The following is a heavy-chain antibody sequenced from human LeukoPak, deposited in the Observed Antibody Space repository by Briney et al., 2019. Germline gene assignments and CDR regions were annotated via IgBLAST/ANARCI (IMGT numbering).Heavy chain of an antibody. Sequence: GGSLRLSCAASGFTFSSYAMSWVRQAPGKGLEWVSAISGSGGSTYYADSVKGRFTISRDNSKNTLYLQMNSLRAEDTAVYYCAKVRQLGYYDSSGYSDYWGQGTLVTVSS. V-gene: IGHV3-23*01. CDR2: ISGSGGST. CDR3: AKVRQLGYYDSSGYSDY. D-gene: IGHD3-22*01. J-gene: IGHJ4*02. CDR1: GFTFSSYA.